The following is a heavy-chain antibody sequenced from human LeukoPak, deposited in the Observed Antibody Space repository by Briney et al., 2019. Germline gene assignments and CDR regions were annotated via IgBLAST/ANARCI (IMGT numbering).Heavy chain of an antibody. CDR1: GFNFSNAK. V-gene: IGHV3-15*01. CDR2: IKSKIEGETT. J-gene: IGHJ4*02. Sequence: WGSLTLFCAASGFNFSNAKMNWVRQAPGKGLEWVGRIKSKIEGETTDYATSLKGRFTISRDDSKNTLYLRMNSLKTADTAVYFCTTDAYWGQGT. CDR3: TTDAY.